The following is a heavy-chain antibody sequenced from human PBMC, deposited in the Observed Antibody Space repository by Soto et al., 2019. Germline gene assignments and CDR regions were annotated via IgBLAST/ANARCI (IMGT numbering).Heavy chain of an antibody. CDR2: ISSSSSYI. D-gene: IGHD3-10*01. J-gene: IGHJ3*02. CDR3: ARDNGSGSWEVDAFDI. V-gene: IGHV3-21*01. Sequence: EVQLVESGGGLVKPGGSLRLSCAASGFTFSSYSMNWVRQAPGKGLEWVSSISSSSSYIYYADSVKGRFTISRDNAKNSLYLQMNSLRAEDTAVYYCARDNGSGSWEVDAFDIWGQGTMVTVSA. CDR1: GFTFSSYS.